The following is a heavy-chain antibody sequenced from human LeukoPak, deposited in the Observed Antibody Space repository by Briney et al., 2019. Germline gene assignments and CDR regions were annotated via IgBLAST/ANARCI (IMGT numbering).Heavy chain of an antibody. CDR3: AKITIFGVGIDY. D-gene: IGHD3-3*01. Sequence: GGSLRLSCAASGFTFSSYGMHWVRQAPGKGLECVAFIQYDGSNKYYTDSVKGRFTISRDNSKNTLYLQMNSLRPEDTAVYYCAKITIFGVGIDYWGQGTLVTVFS. V-gene: IGHV3-30*02. CDR2: IQYDGSNK. J-gene: IGHJ4*02. CDR1: GFTFSSYG.